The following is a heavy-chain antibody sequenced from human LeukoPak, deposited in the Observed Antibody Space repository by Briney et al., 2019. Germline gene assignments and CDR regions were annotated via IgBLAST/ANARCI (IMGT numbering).Heavy chain of an antibody. CDR1: GYTFTGYY. J-gene: IGHJ3*02. CDR3: AREVAAAALIVAFDI. D-gene: IGHD6-13*01. Sequence: GASVKVSCKASGYTFTGYYMHWVRQAPGQGLEWMGWINPNSGGTNYAQKFQGRVTMTRDTSISTAYMELSRLRSDDTAVYYCAREVAAAALIVAFDIWGQGTMVTVSS. CDR2: INPNSGGT. V-gene: IGHV1-2*02.